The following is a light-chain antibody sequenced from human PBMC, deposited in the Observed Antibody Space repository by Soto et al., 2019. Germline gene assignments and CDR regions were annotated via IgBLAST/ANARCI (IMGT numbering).Light chain of an antibody. CDR2: AAS. CDR3: QQSYSLLALT. Sequence: DIQMPQSPSSLSASVGDRVTITCRASQSISSYLNWYQQKPGKAPKLLIYAASSLQSGVPSRFSGSGSGTDFTLTISSLQPEDFATDYCQQSYSLLALTFGGGTKVEIK. V-gene: IGKV1-39*01. CDR1: QSISSY. J-gene: IGKJ4*01.